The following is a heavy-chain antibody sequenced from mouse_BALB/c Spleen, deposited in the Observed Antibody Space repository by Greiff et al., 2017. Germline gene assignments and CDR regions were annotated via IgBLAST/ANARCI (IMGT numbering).Heavy chain of an antibody. D-gene: IGHD3-3*01. J-gene: IGHJ2*01. Sequence: EVQLQQSGAELVKPGASVKLSCTASGFNIKDTYMHWVKQRPEQGLEWIGRIDPANGNTKYDPKFQGKATITADTSSNTAYLQLSSLTSEDTAVYYCALGELGDDFDYWGQGTTLTVSS. V-gene: IGHV14-3*02. CDR1: GFNIKDTY. CDR2: IDPANGNT. CDR3: ALGELGDDFDY.